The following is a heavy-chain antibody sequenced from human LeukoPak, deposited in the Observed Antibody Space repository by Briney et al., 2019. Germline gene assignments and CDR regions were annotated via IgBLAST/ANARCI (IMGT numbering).Heavy chain of an antibody. J-gene: IGHJ4*02. CDR2: INAGNGNT. D-gene: IGHD4-17*01. CDR1: GYTFTSYA. Sequence: ASVKVSCKASGYTFTSYAMHWVRQAPGQRLEWMGWINAGNGNTKYSQKFQGRVTITRDTSASTACMELSSLRSEDTAVYYCARDYGDSRFDYWGQGTLVTVSS. CDR3: ARDYGDSRFDY. V-gene: IGHV1-3*01.